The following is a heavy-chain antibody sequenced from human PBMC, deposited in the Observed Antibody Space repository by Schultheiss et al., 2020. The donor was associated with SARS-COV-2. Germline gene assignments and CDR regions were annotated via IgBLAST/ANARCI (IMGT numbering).Heavy chain of an antibody. Sequence: GGSLRLSCAASGFTFDDYAMHWVRQAPGKGLEWVSSISSTGRNIFYADSMKGRFTVSRDNAKKSLYLQMDRLRAEDTAVYYCVRDSGSYSDLSWFDPWGHGTLVTVSS. CDR3: VRDSGSYSDLSWFDP. J-gene: IGHJ5*02. CDR1: GFTFDDYA. V-gene: IGHV3-21*01. CDR2: ISSTGRNI. D-gene: IGHD1-26*01.